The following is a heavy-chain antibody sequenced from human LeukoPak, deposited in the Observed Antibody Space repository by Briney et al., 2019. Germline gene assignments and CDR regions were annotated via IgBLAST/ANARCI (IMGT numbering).Heavy chain of an antibody. V-gene: IGHV4-59*01. CDR2: IYYSGST. Sequence: SETLSLTCTVSGGSISSYYWNWIRQPPGKGLEWVGDIYYSGSTNYNPSLKSRVTISVDTSKNQFSLKLSSVTAADTAVYYCANTNGNVDTATDWFDPWGQGTPVTVSS. J-gene: IGHJ5*02. D-gene: IGHD5-18*01. CDR1: GGSISSYY. CDR3: ANTNGNVDTATDWFDP.